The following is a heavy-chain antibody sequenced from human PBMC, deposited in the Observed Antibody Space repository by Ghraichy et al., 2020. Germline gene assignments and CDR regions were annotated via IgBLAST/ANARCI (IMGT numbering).Heavy chain of an antibody. CDR3: ARPVGVTGNF. CDR1: GFTFTSYS. Sequence: GESLNISCAASGFTFTSYSMNWVRQAPGKGLEWVASISSSGTYIYYADSVKGRFTISRDNAKNSLFLQMRSLRVDDTAVYYCARPVGVTGNFWGQGTLVTVSS. CDR2: ISSSGTYI. D-gene: IGHD1-1*01. J-gene: IGHJ4*02. V-gene: IGHV3-21*01.